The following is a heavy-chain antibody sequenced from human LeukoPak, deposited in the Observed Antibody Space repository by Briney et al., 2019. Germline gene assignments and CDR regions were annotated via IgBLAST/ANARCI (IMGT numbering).Heavy chain of an antibody. D-gene: IGHD6-19*01. CDR2: IRSSGTTI. CDR3: ARDRGAVTDVFDY. Sequence: RLSCVASGFTFSDYYMSWIRQAPGKGLERVSYIRSSGTTIHYADSVKGRFTISRDNAKNSLYLQMNSLRAEDTAVYYCARDRGAVTDVFDYWGQGTLVTVSS. V-gene: IGHV3-11*04. J-gene: IGHJ4*02. CDR1: GFTFSDYY.